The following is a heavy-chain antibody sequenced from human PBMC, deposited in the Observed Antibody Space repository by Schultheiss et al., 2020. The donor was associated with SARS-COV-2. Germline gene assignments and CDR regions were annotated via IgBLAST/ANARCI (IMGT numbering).Heavy chain of an antibody. CDR2: ISGSGGST. Sequence: GGSLRLSCAASGFTFSSYAMSWVRQAPGKWLEWVSAISGSGGSTYYADSVKGRFTISRDNSKNTLYLQMNSLRAEDTAVYYCARRIAARLDYYYGMDVWGQGTTVTVSS. V-gene: IGHV3-23*01. D-gene: IGHD6-6*01. CDR1: GFTFSSYA. CDR3: ARRIAARLDYYYGMDV. J-gene: IGHJ6*02.